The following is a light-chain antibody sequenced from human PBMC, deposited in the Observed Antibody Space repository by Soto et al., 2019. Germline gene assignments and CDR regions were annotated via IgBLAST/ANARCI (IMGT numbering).Light chain of an antibody. J-gene: IGKJ4*01. CDR3: QQSYSNPLT. Sequence: DIQMTQSPSSLSASTGDRVTITCRASQRINAFLNWYQKQPGKAPKLLIYTESSLQSGVPSRFSGSGSGKVCTLTISSLQPEDFAIYYCQQSYSNPLTFGGGTKVEIK. V-gene: IGKV1-39*01. CDR2: TES. CDR1: QRINAF.